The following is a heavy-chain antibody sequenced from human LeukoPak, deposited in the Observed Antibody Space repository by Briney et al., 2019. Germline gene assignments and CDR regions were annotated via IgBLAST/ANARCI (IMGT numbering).Heavy chain of an antibody. V-gene: IGHV3-48*01. CDR1: GFTFSSYS. CDR2: ISSSSSTI. CDR3: AREEYSSGWYSLDYYYYMDV. J-gene: IGHJ6*03. D-gene: IGHD6-19*01. Sequence: AGGSLRLSCAASGFTFSSYSMNWVRQAPGKGLEWVSYISSSSSTIYYADSVKGRFTISRDNAKNSLYLQMNSLRAEDTAVYYCAREEYSSGWYSLDYYYYMDVWGKGTTVTISS.